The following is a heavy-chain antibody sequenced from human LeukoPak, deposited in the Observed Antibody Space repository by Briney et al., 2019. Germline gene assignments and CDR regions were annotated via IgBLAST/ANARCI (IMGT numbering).Heavy chain of an antibody. Sequence: GGSLRLSCAASGFTFSSYAMSWVRQAPGKGLEWVSAISGSGGSTYYADSVKGRFTISRDNSKNTLYLQMNSLRAEDTAVYYCASQLGGSIAARDYYYYYGMDVWGQGTTVTVSS. CDR3: ASQLGGSIAARDYYYYYGMDV. CDR1: GFTFSSYA. J-gene: IGHJ6*02. D-gene: IGHD6-6*01. V-gene: IGHV3-23*01. CDR2: ISGSGGST.